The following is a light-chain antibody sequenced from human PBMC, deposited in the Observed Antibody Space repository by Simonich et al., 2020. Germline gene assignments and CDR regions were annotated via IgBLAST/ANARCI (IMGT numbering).Light chain of an antibody. V-gene: IGKV4-1*01. Sequence: DIVMTQSPDSLAVSLVERATINYKSSQSVLSSSNNKNYLAWYQQKPGQPPKLLIYWASPREPGVPHRFSGSGSGTDFTLTISSLQAEDVAVYYCQQYYSTPWTFGQGTKVEIK. CDR3: QQYYSTPWT. J-gene: IGKJ1*01. CDR1: QSVLSSSNNKNY. CDR2: WAS.